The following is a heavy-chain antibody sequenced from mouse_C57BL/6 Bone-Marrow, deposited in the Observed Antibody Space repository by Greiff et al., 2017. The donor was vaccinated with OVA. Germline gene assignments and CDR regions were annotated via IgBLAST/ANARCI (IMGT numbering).Heavy chain of an antibody. CDR3: ARNYGSSPWFAY. J-gene: IGHJ3*01. V-gene: IGHV1-18*01. D-gene: IGHD1-1*01. CDR1: GYTFTDYN. CDR2: INPNNGGT. Sequence: VQLQQPGAELVKPGASVKVSCKASGYTFTDYNMDWVKQSHGKSLEWIGDINPNNGGTIYNQKFKGKATLTVDKSSSTAYMELRSLTSEDTAVYDCARNYGSSPWFAYWGQGTLVTVSA.